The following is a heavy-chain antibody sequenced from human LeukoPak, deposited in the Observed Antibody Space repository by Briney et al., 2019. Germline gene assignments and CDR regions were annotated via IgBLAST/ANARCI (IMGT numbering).Heavy chain of an antibody. J-gene: IGHJ4*02. CDR3: ARGGGYRGYGQDY. CDR1: GFXFSSYA. D-gene: IGHD5-12*01. V-gene: IGHV3-64*01. Sequence: GGSLRLSCAASGFXFSSYAMHWVRQAPGKGLEYVSAISSNGDATYYANSVEGRFTISRDNSKNTLYLQMGSLRVEDMAVYYCARGGGYRGYGQDYWGQGTLVTVSS. CDR2: ISSNGDAT.